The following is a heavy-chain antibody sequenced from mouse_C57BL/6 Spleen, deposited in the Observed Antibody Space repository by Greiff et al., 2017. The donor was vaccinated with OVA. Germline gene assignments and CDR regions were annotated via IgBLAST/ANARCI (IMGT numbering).Heavy chain of an antibody. D-gene: IGHD4-1*01. V-gene: IGHV1-62-2*01. CDR2: FYPGSGSI. Sequence: QVQLQQSGAELVKPGASVKLSCKASGYTFTEYTIHWVKQRSGQGLEWIGWFYPGSGSIKYNEKFKDKATLTADKSSSTVYMELSRLTSEDSAVYFCARHEETDLLGRRYYFDYWGQGTTLTVSS. CDR3: ARHEETDLLGRRYYFDY. J-gene: IGHJ2*01. CDR1: GYTFTEYT.